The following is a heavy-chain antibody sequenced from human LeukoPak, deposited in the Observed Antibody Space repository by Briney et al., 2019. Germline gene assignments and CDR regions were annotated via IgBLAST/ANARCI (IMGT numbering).Heavy chain of an antibody. CDR2: ITATGDTT. V-gene: IGHV3-23*01. J-gene: IGHJ4*02. CDR3: AGDRNSDWYSPLDY. D-gene: IGHD6-19*01. Sequence: GGSLRLSCVASGFTFTKCAMSWIRQAPGKGLEWVAIITATGDTTYYADSVKGRFTISRDNSRNTVYMQMDSLRAEDTAIYYCAGDRNSDWYSPLDYWGKGSQVTVS. CDR1: GFTFTKCA.